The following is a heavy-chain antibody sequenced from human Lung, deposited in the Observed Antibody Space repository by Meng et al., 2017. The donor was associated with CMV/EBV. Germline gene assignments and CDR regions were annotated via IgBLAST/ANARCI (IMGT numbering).Heavy chain of an antibody. J-gene: IGHJ4*01. CDR3: AKSSDNGWSS. D-gene: IGHD6-19*01. Sequence: VQLVQSGDEVKRPGASVTISCQASGYTFSGFYMNWARQAPGHGLEWLGRVNPVSDDTHYAQKFVGRLTVTRGATINTAFMELTSLRPDDTAVYYCAKSSDNGWSSWGPGTLVTVSS. CDR2: VNPVSDDT. CDR1: GYTFSGFY. V-gene: IGHV1-2*06.